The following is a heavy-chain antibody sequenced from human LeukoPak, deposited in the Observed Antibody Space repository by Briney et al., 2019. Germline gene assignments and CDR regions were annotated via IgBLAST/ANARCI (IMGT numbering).Heavy chain of an antibody. CDR2: ISGSGGST. CDR1: GFTFSSYA. D-gene: IGHD3-3*01. V-gene: IGHV3-23*01. CDR3: AKDPPPDFWSGYYFSFYFDY. J-gene: IGHJ4*02. Sequence: GGSLRLSCAASGFTFSSYAMSWARQAPGKGLEWVSAISGSGGSTYYADSVKGRFTISRDNSKNTLYLQMNSLRAEDTAVYYCAKDPPPDFWSGYYFSFYFDYWGQGTLVTVSS.